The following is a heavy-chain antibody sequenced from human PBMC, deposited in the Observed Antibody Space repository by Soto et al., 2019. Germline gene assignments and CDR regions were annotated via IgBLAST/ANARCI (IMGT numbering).Heavy chain of an antibody. CDR1: GFIFENIG. D-gene: IGHD1-26*01. J-gene: IGHJ5*02. Sequence: PGGSLRLSCAASGFIFENIGMSWVRHAPGKGLEWISSISGSGFKTYYADSVKGRFTISRDNSKRTVYLELNNLSAEETAVYHCAKNQGVELVPLATVDWFDPWGQGSVVNVSS. CDR2: ISGSGFKT. CDR3: AKNQGVELVPLATVDWFDP. V-gene: IGHV3-23*01.